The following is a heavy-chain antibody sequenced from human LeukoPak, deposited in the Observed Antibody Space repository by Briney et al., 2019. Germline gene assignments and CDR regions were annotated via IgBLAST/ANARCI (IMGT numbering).Heavy chain of an antibody. CDR2: ISYDGSNK. CDR1: GFTFSSYG. J-gene: IGHJ4*02. D-gene: IGHD3-10*01. CDR3: AKDWLNRPPSYYYGSGSYSAPDY. V-gene: IGHV3-30*18. Sequence: LGGSLRLSCAASGFTFSSYGMHWVRQAPGKGLEWVAVISYDGSNKYYADSVKGRFTISRDNSKNTLYLQMNSLRAEDTAVYYCAKDWLNRPPSYYYGSGSYSAPDYWGQGTLVTVSS.